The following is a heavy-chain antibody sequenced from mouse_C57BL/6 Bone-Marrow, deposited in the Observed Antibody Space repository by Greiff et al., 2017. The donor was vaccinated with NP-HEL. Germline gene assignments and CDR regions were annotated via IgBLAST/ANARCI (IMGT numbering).Heavy chain of an antibody. CDR3: ASRITTVVAPGFAY. V-gene: IGHV1-39*01. CDR2: INPNYGTT. J-gene: IGHJ3*01. D-gene: IGHD1-1*01. CDR1: GYSFTDYN. Sequence: EVQLQQSGPELVKPGASVKISCKASGYSFTDYNMSWVKQSNGKSLEWIGVINPNYGTTSYNQKFKGKATLTVDQSSSTAYMQLNSLTSEDSAVYYCASRITTVVAPGFAYWGQGTLVTVSA.